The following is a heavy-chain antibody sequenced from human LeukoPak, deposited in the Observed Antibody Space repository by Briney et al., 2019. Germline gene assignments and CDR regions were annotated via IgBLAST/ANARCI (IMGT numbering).Heavy chain of an antibody. D-gene: IGHD1-26*01. CDR2: ISSSSSYI. Sequence: RTGGSLRLSCAASGFTFSSYSMNWVRQAPGKGLEWVSSISSSSSYIYYADSAKGRFTISRDNAKNSLYLQMNSLRAEDTAVYYCARGFSSYSAFDYWGQGTLVTVSS. J-gene: IGHJ4*02. CDR1: GFTFSSYS. V-gene: IGHV3-21*01. CDR3: ARGFSSYSAFDY.